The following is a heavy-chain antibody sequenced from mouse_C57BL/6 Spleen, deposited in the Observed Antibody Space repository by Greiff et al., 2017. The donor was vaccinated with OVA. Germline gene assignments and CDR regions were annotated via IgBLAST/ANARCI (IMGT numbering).Heavy chain of an antibody. CDR2: IYPGSGNT. Sequence: VQLQESGPELVKPGASVKISCKASGYSFTSYHIHWVKQRPGQGLEWIGWIYPGSGNTKYNEKFKGKATLTADTSSSTAYMQLSSLTSEDSAVYYCARSLGQTFDYWGQGTTLTVSS. V-gene: IGHV1-66*01. CDR3: ARSLGQTFDY. CDR1: GYSFTSYH. D-gene: IGHD3-3*01. J-gene: IGHJ2*01.